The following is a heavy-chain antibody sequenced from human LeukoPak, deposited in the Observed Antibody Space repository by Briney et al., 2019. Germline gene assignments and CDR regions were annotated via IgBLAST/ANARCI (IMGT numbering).Heavy chain of an antibody. CDR2: TYYNSRWSN. CDR1: GDSVSSDITA. J-gene: IGHJ4*02. D-gene: IGHD1-1*01. CDR3: ARGYMKSGFDY. V-gene: IGHV6-1*01. Sequence: SQTLSLTCAISGDSVSSDITAWNWIRQSPSRGLEWLGRTYYNSRWSNDYAVSVESRITINPDTTRYQFSLQLKSVTPEDTAVYYCARGYMKSGFDYWAREPWSPSPQ.